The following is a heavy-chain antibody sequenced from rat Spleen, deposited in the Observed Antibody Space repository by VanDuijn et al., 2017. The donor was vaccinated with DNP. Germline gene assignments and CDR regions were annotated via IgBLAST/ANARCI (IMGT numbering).Heavy chain of an antibody. Sequence: EVQLVESGGGLVQPGRSLKLSCAASGFTFSDYYMAWVRQAPTKGLEWVAYITYDGSSTYYGDSVKGRFTISRHNAKTTLYLQMDSLRSEDTATYYCSTLNYYASLSGYFDYWGQGVMVTVSS. CDR2: ITYDGSST. J-gene: IGHJ2*01. D-gene: IGHD1-12*01. CDR3: STLNYYASLSGYFDY. CDR1: GFTFSDYY. V-gene: IGHV5-20*01.